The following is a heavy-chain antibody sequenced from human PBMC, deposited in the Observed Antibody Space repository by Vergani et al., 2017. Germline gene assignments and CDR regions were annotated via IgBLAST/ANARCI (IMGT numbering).Heavy chain of an antibody. J-gene: IGHJ6*03. Sequence: QVQLQQWGAGLLKPSETLSLTCAVYGGSFSGYYWSWIRQPPGKGLEWIGEINHSGSTNYNPSLTSRVTISVDTSKNQFSLKLSSVTAADTAVYYCARCGITGTISHYYYYMDVWGKGTTVTVSS. V-gene: IGHV4-34*01. CDR1: GGSFSGYY. CDR2: INHSGST. D-gene: IGHD1-7*01. CDR3: ARCGITGTISHYYYYMDV.